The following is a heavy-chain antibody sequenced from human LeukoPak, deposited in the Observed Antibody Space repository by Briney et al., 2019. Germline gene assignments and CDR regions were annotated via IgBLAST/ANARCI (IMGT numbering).Heavy chain of an antibody. J-gene: IGHJ4*02. CDR1: GGSVSSGSYY. CDR2: IYYSGST. V-gene: IGHV4-31*03. D-gene: IGHD5-24*01. Sequence: PSETLSLTCTVSGGSVSSGSYYWSWIRQHPGKGLEWIGYIYYSGSTYYNPSLKSRVTISVDTSKNQFSLKLSSVTATDTAVYYCAREERWLQYFDYWGQGTLVTVSS. CDR3: AREERWLQYFDY.